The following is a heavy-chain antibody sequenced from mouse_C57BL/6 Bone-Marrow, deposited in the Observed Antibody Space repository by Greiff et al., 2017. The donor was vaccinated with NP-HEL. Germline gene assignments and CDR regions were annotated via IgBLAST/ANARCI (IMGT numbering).Heavy chain of an antibody. CDR1: GFNIKDDY. CDR2: IDPENGDT. CDR3: TTRDYYAMDY. Sequence: VQLQQSGAELVRPGASVKLSCTASGFNIKDDYMHWVKQRPEQGLEWIGWIDPENGDTEYASKFQGKATITEDTSSNTAYLQLSSLTSEDTAVYYCTTRDYYAMDYWGQGTSVTVSS. J-gene: IGHJ4*01. V-gene: IGHV14-4*01.